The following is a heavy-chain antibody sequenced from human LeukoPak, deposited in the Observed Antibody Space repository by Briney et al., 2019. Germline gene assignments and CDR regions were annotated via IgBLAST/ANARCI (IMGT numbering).Heavy chain of an antibody. D-gene: IGHD1-26*01. CDR3: AKDPYSGSYFDY. V-gene: IGHV3-23*01. CDR2: ISGSGGST. J-gene: IGHJ4*02. Sequence: GSLRLSCAASGFTFSSYAMSWVRQAPGKGLEWVSAISGSGGSTYYADSVKGRFTISRDNSKNTLYLQMNSLRAEDTAVYYCAKDPYSGSYFDYWGQGTLVTVSS. CDR1: GFTFSSYA.